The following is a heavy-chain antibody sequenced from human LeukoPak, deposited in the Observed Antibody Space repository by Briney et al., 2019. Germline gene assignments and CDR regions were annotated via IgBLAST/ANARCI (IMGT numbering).Heavy chain of an antibody. Sequence: SETLSLTCTVSGGSISSSSYYWGWIRQPPGKGLEWIGSIYYSGSTYYNPSLKSRVTISVDTSKNQFSLKLSSVTAADTAVYYCAKTQPDLGLGWGQGTLVTVSS. CDR2: IYYSGST. D-gene: IGHD3/OR15-3a*01. J-gene: IGHJ4*02. CDR1: GGSISSSSYY. V-gene: IGHV4-39*01. CDR3: AKTQPDLGLG.